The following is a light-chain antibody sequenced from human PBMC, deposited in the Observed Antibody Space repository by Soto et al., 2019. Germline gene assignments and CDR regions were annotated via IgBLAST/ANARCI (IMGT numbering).Light chain of an antibody. CDR2: AAS. CDR3: QQSYSTPQT. CDR1: QSISSY. V-gene: IGKV1-39*01. Sequence: VQMTQSPSSLSGSVGDRVTITCRASQSISSYLNWYQQEPGIAPKLLIYAASSLQSGVPSRFSGSGSGTDFTLTISSLQPEDFATYYCQQSYSTPQTFGQGTKVDIK. J-gene: IGKJ1*01.